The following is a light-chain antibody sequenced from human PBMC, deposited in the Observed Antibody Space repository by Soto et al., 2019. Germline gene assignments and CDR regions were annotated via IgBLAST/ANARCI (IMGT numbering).Light chain of an antibody. V-gene: IGKV1-27*01. CDR1: QAISNF. J-gene: IGKJ1*01. Sequence: DIQMTQSPVSLFVSVGDRVTISCRASQAISNFVAWYQQKEGKSPTLLIYAASALESGVPSRFSGSGSGTDFTLTISGLQPEDAATYYCQKYDSAPLAFGQGTKVELK. CDR2: AAS. CDR3: QKYDSAPLA.